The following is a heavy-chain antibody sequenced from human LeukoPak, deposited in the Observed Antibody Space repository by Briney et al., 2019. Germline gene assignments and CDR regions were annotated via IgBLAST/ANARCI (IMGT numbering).Heavy chain of an antibody. D-gene: IGHD3-10*01. V-gene: IGHV3-73*01. CDR1: GFTFSGSA. CDR3: AKDFYRGGGVRGVAEWAFDI. J-gene: IGHJ3*02. CDR2: IRSKANSYAT. Sequence: GGSLRLSCAASGFTFSGSAMHWVRQASGKGLEWVGRIRSKANSYATAYAASVKGRFTISRDDSKNTAYLQMNSLRAEDTALYYCAKDFYRGGGVRGVAEWAFDIWGQGTMVTVSS.